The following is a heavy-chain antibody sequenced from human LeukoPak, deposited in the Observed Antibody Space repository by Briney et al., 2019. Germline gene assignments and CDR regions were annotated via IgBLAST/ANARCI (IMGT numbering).Heavy chain of an antibody. Sequence: NSGGSLRLSCAASGFTFSNAWMNWVRQAPGKGLEWVGRIKRKTDGGTTDYAAPVKGRFTISRDDSKNTLYLQMNSLKTEDTAVYCCPKSSGTYSRDAFDIWGQGTMVTVSS. V-gene: IGHV3-15*01. J-gene: IGHJ3*02. CDR3: PKSSGTYSRDAFDI. CDR2: IKRKTDGGTT. CDR1: GFTFSNAW. D-gene: IGHD1-26*01.